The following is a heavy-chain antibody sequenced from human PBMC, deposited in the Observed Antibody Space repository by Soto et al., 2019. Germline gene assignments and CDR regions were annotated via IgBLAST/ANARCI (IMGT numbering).Heavy chain of an antibody. CDR3: AALRVDGRDYYYNDY. V-gene: IGHV4-59*08. D-gene: IGHD3-22*01. J-gene: IGHJ4*02. CDR1: GASITTFH. Sequence: SETLSLTCSVSGASITTFHWSWIRRSPGRGLEWIGYVHYSGTTDYNPPLRSRVTISMDMSTSHFSLRLRSVTAADTAVYYCAALRVDGRDYYYNDYCGQGALVTVSS. CDR2: VHYSGTT.